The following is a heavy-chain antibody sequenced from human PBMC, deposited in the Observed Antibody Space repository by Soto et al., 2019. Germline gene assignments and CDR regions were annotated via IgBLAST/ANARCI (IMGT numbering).Heavy chain of an antibody. D-gene: IGHD6-6*01. J-gene: IGHJ4*02. CDR2: TYWDAAN. Sequence: SGPTLVNPTQTLTLTCTFSGFSLSTSGVGVGWIRQPPGKALEWLALTYWDAANRSSPCLQSRLSITKDSGKNRVVRTMTNRDPVDTATYYWAAVSECRSSSFFDYWGQGTLGTVSS. CDR1: GFSLSTSGVG. V-gene: IGHV2-5*02. CDR3: AAVSECRSSSFFDY.